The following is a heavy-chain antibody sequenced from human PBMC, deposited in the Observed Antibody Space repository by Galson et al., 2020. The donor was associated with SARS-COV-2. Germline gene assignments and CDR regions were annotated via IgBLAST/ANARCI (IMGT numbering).Heavy chain of an antibody. CDR2: MSSSSSYI. Sequence: NSGGSLRLSCAASGFTFSSYSMNWVRQAPGKGLEWVSSMSSSSSYISYADSVKGRFTISRDNAKNSLYLQMHSLRAEDTAVYYCAQLWFGDYDWFDPWGQGTLVTVSS. V-gene: IGHV3-21*01. J-gene: IGHJ5*02. D-gene: IGHD3-10*01. CDR3: AQLWFGDYDWFDP. CDR1: GFTFSSYS.